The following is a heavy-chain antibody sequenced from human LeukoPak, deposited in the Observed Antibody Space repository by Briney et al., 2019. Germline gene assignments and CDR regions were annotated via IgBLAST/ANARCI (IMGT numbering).Heavy chain of an antibody. Sequence: PSQTLSLTCSVSGPSLRGYNWSWVRQPPRQTLEWVWYIYSSGSTTYTTSLQRRVTMSVDTSLNQFSLRLSSVTAAGTPVYNCAVFTDTTRPPDVWGKGTTVTVSS. J-gene: IGHJ6*01. CDR2: IYSSGST. D-gene: IGHD1-1*01. V-gene: IGHV4-4*09. CDR1: GPSLRGYN. CDR3: AVFTDTTRPPDV.